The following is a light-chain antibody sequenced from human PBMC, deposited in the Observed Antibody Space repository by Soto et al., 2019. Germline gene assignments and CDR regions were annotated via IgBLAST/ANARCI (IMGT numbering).Light chain of an antibody. CDR1: QSVSSY. J-gene: IGKJ3*01. CDR2: DAS. Sequence: DIVMTQSPLSLPVTPGEPASISCRASQSVSSYLAWYQQKPGQAPRLLIYDASNRATGIPARFSGSGSGTDFTLTISSLEPEDFAVYYCQQRSNWPGGFTFGPGTKVDIK. V-gene: IGKV3-11*01. CDR3: QQRSNWPGGFT.